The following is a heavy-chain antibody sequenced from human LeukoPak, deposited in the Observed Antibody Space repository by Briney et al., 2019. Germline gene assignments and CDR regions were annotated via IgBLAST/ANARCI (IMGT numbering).Heavy chain of an antibody. CDR2: ISYDSHIK. J-gene: IGHJ4*02. CDR3: VKDRYYEDEVPLLDS. Sequence: HPGGSLRLSCAAYGFTFNIHCMRWVRQPPGKGLEWMTFISYDSHIKYYADSVKGRSTVSRDTSKHTLFLQMNSLTLEDTVMYYWVKDRYYEDEVPLLDSWGQGTLVTVSS. D-gene: IGHD3-22*01. V-gene: IGHV3-30*02. CDR1: GFTFNIHC.